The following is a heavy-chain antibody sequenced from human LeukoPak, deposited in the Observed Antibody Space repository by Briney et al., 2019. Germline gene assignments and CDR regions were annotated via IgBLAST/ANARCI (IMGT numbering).Heavy chain of an antibody. CDR3: GRHYDFWSGYYAFDI. CDR1: GGSISSYY. D-gene: IGHD3-3*01. CDR2: IYTSGST. Sequence: SETLSLTCTVSGGSISSYYWSWIRQPPGKGLEWIGYIYTSGSTNYNPSLKSRVTISVDTSKNQFSLKLSSVTAADTAVYYCGRHYDFWSGYYAFDIWGQGTMVTVSS. V-gene: IGHV4-4*09. J-gene: IGHJ3*02.